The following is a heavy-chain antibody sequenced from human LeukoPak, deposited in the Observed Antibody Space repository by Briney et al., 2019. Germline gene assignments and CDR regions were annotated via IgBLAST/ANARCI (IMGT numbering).Heavy chain of an antibody. CDR2: IYYSGST. CDR3: ARGMYDSSGTYYGFDY. D-gene: IGHD3-22*01. J-gene: IGHJ4*02. V-gene: IGHV4-59*12. Sequence: KPSETLSLTCTVSGGSISSYYWSWIRQPPGKGLEWIGYIYYSGSTNYNPSLKSRVTISVDTSKNQFSLKLSSVTAADTAVYYCARGMYDSSGTYYGFDYWGQGTLVTVSS. CDR1: GGSISSYY.